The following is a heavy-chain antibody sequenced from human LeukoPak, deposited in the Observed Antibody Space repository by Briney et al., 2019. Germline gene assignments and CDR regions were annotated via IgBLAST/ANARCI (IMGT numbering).Heavy chain of an antibody. CDR1: GFTFNSHG. CDR2: IWYDGSNK. CDR3: ARTNYYSSGSYYGMDV. D-gene: IGHD3-10*01. Sequence: PGRSLRLSCAASGFTFNSHGMHWVRQAPGQGLEWVALIWYDGSNKYYVESVKGRFTISRDNSMSTLYLHMDSLRAEDTAVYYCARTNYYSSGSYYGMDVWGQGTTVTVSS. V-gene: IGHV3-33*01. J-gene: IGHJ6*02.